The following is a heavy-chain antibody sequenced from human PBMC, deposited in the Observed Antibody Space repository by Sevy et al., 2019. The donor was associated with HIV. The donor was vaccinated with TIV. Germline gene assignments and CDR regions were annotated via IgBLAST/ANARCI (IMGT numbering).Heavy chain of an antibody. CDR3: AKESGSYYDLRSGHDAYDI. V-gene: IGHV3-30*18. D-gene: IGHD3-3*01. CDR2: ISYAGSSK. Sequence: GGSLRLSCAASGFNFSSYGMHWVRQAPGKGLEWVAVISYAGSSKYYADSVKGRFTISRDNSKNTLYLQITSLRAEDTAVYYCAKESGSYYDLRSGHDAYDIWGQGTMVTVSS. J-gene: IGHJ3*02. CDR1: GFNFSSYG.